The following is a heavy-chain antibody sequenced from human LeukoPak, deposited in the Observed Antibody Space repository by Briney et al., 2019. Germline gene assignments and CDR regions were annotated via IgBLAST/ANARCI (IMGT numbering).Heavy chain of an antibody. CDR1: GFTFSSYS. J-gene: IGHJ4*02. V-gene: IGHV3-21*01. D-gene: IGHD3-22*01. Sequence: GSLRLSCAASGFTFSSYSMNWVRQAPGKGLEWVSSISSSSSYIYYADSVKGRFTISRDNAKNSLYLQMNSLRAEDTAVYYCARGLIYYDSRLWEWGQGTVVTVSS. CDR3: ARGLIYYDSRLWE. CDR2: ISSSSSYI.